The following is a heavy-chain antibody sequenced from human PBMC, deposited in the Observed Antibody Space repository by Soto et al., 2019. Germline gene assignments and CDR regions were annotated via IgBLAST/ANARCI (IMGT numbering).Heavy chain of an antibody. D-gene: IGHD3-3*01. CDR3: ARGPVLAVVPIRGRVDS. Sequence: SETLSLTCSVSGGAIIDGDYYCSCMRQPPWNGLEWIGYIYYSGSTYYNSSLRSRVSMSVDTSINQFSLKVKSVTAADTAVYYCARGPVLAVVPIRGRVDSWGQGTLVTVSS. V-gene: IGHV4-30-4*01. CDR2: IYYSGST. CDR1: GGAIIDGDYY. J-gene: IGHJ4*02.